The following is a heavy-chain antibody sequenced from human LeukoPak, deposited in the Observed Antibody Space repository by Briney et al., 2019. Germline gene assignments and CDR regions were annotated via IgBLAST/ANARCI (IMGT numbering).Heavy chain of an antibody. CDR1: GGTFSSYA. CDR3: ARDRGVTIFGVVPDPPSWFDP. Sequence: SVKVSCKASGGTFSSYAISWVRRAPGQGLEWMGGIIPIFGTANYAQKLQGRVTMTTDTSTSTAYMELRSLRSDDTAVYYCARDRGVTIFGVVPDPPSWFDPWGQGTLVTVSS. V-gene: IGHV1-69*05. D-gene: IGHD3-3*01. J-gene: IGHJ5*02. CDR2: IIPIFGTA.